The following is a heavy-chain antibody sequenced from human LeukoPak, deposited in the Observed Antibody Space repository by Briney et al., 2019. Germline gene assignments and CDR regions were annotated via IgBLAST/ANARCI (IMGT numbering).Heavy chain of an antibody. CDR3: ARERESSNTWTAIAY. V-gene: IGHV1-18*01. CDR1: GYTFTNYG. Sequence: ASVKVSCTPSGYTFTNYGITWVRQAPGQGLEWMAWMSTNTNYARKFQGRVTLTTDTSTSTAYMELRSLRSDDTAVYYCARERESSNTWTAIAYWGQGTLVTVSS. D-gene: IGHD6-13*01. CDR2: MSTNT. J-gene: IGHJ4*02.